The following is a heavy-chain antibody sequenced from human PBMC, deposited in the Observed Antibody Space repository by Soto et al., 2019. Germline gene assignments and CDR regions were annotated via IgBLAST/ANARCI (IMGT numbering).Heavy chain of an antibody. CDR1: GYTFTSYD. CDR2: INPNSGNT. Sequence: GASVKVSCKASGYTFTSYDINWVRQATGQGLEWMGLINPNSGNTGYAQKFQGRVTMTRNTSTSTAYMELSSLRSEDTAVYYCAREQAFWSGYSGNWFDPWGQGTLVTVSS. J-gene: IGHJ5*02. V-gene: IGHV1-8*01. D-gene: IGHD3-3*01. CDR3: AREQAFWSGYSGNWFDP.